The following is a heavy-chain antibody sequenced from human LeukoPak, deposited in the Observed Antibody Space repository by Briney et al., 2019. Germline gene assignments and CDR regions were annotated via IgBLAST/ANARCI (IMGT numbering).Heavy chain of an antibody. V-gene: IGHV4-59*01. CDR2: IFYSGTS. D-gene: IGHD3-22*01. CDR3: ARHAFHNDNSDYYFAH. CDR1: GGSISSYY. J-gene: IGHJ4*02. Sequence: PSETLSLTCTVSGGSISSYYWSWIRQPPGKGLEWIGYIFYSGTSNYNPSLKSRVTISLDTSKKQYSLRLRSVTAADTAMYYCARHAFHNDNSDYYFAHWGQGTLVTVSS.